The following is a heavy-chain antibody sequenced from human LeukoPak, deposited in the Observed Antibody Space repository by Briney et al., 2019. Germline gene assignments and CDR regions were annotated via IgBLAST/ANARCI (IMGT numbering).Heavy chain of an antibody. CDR2: ISYDGSNK. CDR3: ARGLRNHDFWSGGAFDI. D-gene: IGHD3-3*01. V-gene: IGHV3-30-3*01. Sequence: GRSLRLSCAASGFTFSSYAMHWVRQAPGKGLEWVAVISYDGSNKYYADSVKGRFTISRDNSKNTLYLQMNSLRAEDTAVYYCARGLRNHDFWSGGAFDIWGQGTVVTVYS. J-gene: IGHJ3*02. CDR1: GFTFSSYA.